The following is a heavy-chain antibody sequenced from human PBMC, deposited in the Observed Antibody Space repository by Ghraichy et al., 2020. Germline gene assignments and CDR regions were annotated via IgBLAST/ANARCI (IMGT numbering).Heavy chain of an antibody. CDR3: ARRTVGAAPYYFDY. CDR2: INSDGSST. CDR1: GFTFSSYW. Sequence: GGSLRLSCAASGFTFSSYWMHWVRQAPGKGLVWVSRINSDGSSTTYADSVKGRFTISRDNAKNTLYLQMNSLRAEDTAVYYCARRTVGAAPYYFDYWGQGTLVTVSS. V-gene: IGHV3-74*01. D-gene: IGHD1-26*01. J-gene: IGHJ4*02.